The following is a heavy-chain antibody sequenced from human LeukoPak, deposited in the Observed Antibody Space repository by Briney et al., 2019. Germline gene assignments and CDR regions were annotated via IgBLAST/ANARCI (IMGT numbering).Heavy chain of an antibody. CDR2: ISGSGDST. V-gene: IGHV3-23*01. CDR3: AKGPRYSTGWYLSY. CDR1: EFTFTSYA. J-gene: IGHJ4*02. D-gene: IGHD6-19*01. Sequence: SGGSLRLSCAASEFTFTSYAMSWVRQAPGKGLEWVSAISGSGDSTYYADSVKGRFTISRDNSKNTLYLQMNSLRVEDTAVYYCAKGPRYSTGWYLSYWGQGTLVTVSS.